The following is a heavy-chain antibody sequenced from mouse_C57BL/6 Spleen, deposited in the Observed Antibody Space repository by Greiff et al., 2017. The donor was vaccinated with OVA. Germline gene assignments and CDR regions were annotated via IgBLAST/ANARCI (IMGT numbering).Heavy chain of an antibody. CDR1: GFTFSSYA. Sequence: EVQRVESGEGLVKPGGSLKLSCAASGFTFSSYAMSWVRQTPEKRLEWVAYISSGGDYIYYADTVKGRFTISRDNARNTLYLQMSSLKSEDTAMYYCTRGPLMVTTEGYAMDYWGQGTSVTVSS. CDR2: ISSGGDYI. V-gene: IGHV5-9-1*02. J-gene: IGHJ4*01. D-gene: IGHD2-2*01. CDR3: TRGPLMVTTEGYAMDY.